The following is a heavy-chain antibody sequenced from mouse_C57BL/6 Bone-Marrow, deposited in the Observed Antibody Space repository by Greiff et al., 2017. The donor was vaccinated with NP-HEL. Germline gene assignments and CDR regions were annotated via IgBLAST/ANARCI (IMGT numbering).Heavy chain of an antibody. V-gene: IGHV5-4*01. CDR1: GFTFSSYA. CDR3: ARDGKGLGAWFAY. Sequence: EVKLMESGGGLVKPGGSLKLSCAASGFTFSSYAMSWVGQTPEKRLEWVATISDGGSYTYYPDNVKGRFTISRDNAKNNLYLQMRHLKSEDTAMYYCARDGKGLGAWFAYWGQGTLVTVSA. CDR2: ISDGGSYT. D-gene: IGHD4-1*01. J-gene: IGHJ3*01.